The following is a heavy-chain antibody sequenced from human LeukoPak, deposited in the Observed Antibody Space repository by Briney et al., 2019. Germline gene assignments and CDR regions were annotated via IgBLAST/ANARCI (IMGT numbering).Heavy chain of an antibody. Sequence: ASVKVSCKASGYTFTGYYMHWVRQAPGQGLEWMGWINPNSGGTNYAQKFQGRVTMTRDTSISTAYMELSRLRSDDTAVYYCARGVGTSVVTPDYWGQGTLVTVSS. V-gene: IGHV1-2*02. CDR2: INPNSGGT. J-gene: IGHJ4*02. D-gene: IGHD4-23*01. CDR1: GYTFTGYY. CDR3: ARGVGTSVVTPDY.